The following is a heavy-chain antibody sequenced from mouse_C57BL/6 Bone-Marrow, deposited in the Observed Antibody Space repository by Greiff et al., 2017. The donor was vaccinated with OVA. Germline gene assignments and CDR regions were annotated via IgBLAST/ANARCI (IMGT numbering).Heavy chain of an antibody. CDR3: ARTTVVAKDFDV. Sequence: QVQLKESGAELVRPGASVKMSCKASGYTFTSYNMHWVKQTPRQGLEWIGAIYPGNGDTSYNQKFKGKATLTVDKSSSTAYMQLSSLTSEDSAVYFCARTTVVAKDFDVWGTGTTVTVSS. V-gene: IGHV1-12*01. CDR1: GYTFTSYN. CDR2: IYPGNGDT. J-gene: IGHJ1*03. D-gene: IGHD1-1*01.